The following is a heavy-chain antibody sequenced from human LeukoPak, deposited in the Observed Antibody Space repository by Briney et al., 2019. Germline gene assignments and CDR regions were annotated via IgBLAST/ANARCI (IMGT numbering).Heavy chain of an antibody. Sequence: GGSLRLSCAASGFTFSSYSMNWVRQAPGKGLEWVSSISSSSSYIYYADSVKGRFTISRDDAKNSLYLQMNSLRAEDTAVYYCARDSGDAFDIWGQGTMVTVSS. CDR2: ISSSSSYI. D-gene: IGHD3-10*01. J-gene: IGHJ3*02. CDR1: GFTFSSYS. CDR3: ARDSGDAFDI. V-gene: IGHV3-21*01.